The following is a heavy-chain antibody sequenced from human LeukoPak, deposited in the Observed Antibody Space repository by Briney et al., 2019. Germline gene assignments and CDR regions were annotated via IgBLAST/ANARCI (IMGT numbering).Heavy chain of an antibody. Sequence: SETLSLTCTVAGGSISSSSYYWGWIRQPPGKGLEWIGSIYYSGSTYYNPSLKSRVTISVDTSKNQFSLKLSSVTAADTAVYYCARRPQDYYYGMDVWGQGTTVTVSS. J-gene: IGHJ6*02. V-gene: IGHV4-39*01. CDR2: IYYSGST. CDR3: ARRPQDYYYGMDV. CDR1: GGSISSSSYY.